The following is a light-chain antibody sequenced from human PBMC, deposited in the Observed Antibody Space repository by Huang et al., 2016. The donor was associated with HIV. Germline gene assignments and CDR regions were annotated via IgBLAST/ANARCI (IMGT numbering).Light chain of an antibody. CDR3: QQYNDWSAVT. CDR2: EES. V-gene: IGKV3-15*01. Sequence: EIVMTQSPATLSVSPGERATLSCRASQNIGDSLAWYQKKPGQAPRLLLYEESTRATGIPARFSGSESGTDFTLTISSLQSEDFAVYYCQQYNDWSAVTFGGGTKVEI. J-gene: IGKJ4*01. CDR1: QNIGDS.